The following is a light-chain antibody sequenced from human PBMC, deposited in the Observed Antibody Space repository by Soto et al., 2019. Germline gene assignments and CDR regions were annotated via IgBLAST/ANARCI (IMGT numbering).Light chain of an antibody. CDR3: QQYYTTPQT. CDR2: WAS. J-gene: IGKJ1*01. Sequence: DIVMTQSPDSLAVSLGERATINCKSSQSVLNSSKNKNYLAWYQQKPGQPPRLIIYWASIRGSGVPDRFSGSGSGTDFTLTINSLQAEDVAFYYCQQYYTTPQTFGQGTKVEIK. V-gene: IGKV4-1*01. CDR1: QSVLNSSKNKNY.